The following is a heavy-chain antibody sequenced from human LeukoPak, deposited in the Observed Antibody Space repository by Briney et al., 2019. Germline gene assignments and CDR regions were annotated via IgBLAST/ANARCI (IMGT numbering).Heavy chain of an antibody. CDR2: INGDGGIT. CDR1: GFSFSSYW. CDR3: TRDLDGSGSYHWFDP. J-gene: IGHJ5*02. V-gene: IGHV3-74*01. D-gene: IGHD3-10*01. Sequence: GGSLRLSCAASGFSFSSYWMHWVRQAPGKGLVWVSRINGDGGITTYADSVKGRFTNSRDNAKNTLYLQMNSLRAEDTAVYYCTRDLDGSGSYHWFDPWGQGTLVTVSS.